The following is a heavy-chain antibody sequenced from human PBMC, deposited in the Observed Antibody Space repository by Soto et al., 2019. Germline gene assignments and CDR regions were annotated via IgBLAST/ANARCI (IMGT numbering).Heavy chain of an antibody. Sequence: QVHLVQSGAEVKKPGASVKVSCKASGYTFTSYGLTWVRQAPGQVLEWMVWIIAHNGNTDYAQKLKGRVIVTRVTAARTAYMNLRSLKSDVTAAYYFARGWYGDEGGQGALVTVSS. J-gene: IGHJ4*02. D-gene: IGHD3-10*01. CDR1: GYTFTSYG. CDR2: IIAHNGNT. CDR3: ARGWYGDE. V-gene: IGHV1-18*01.